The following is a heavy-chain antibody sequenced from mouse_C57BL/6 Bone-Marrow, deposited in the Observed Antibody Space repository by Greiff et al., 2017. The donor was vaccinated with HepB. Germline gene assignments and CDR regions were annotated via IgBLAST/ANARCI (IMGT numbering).Heavy chain of an antibody. CDR3: ARRGHQAWFAY. D-gene: IGHD3-2*02. V-gene: IGHV1-26*01. Sequence: EVQLQQSGPELVKPGASVKISCKASGYTFTDYYMNWVKQSHGKSLEWIGDINPNNGGTSYNQKFKGKATLTVDKSSSTAYMELRSLTSEDSAVYYCARRGHQAWFAYWGQGTLVTVSA. CDR2: INPNNGGT. J-gene: IGHJ3*01. CDR1: GYTFTDYY.